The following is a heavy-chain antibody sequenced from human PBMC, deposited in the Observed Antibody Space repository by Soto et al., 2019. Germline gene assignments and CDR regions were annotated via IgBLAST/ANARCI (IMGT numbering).Heavy chain of an antibody. J-gene: IGHJ6*02. CDR3: ARAEAYYYGSLDKTRMDV. CDR2: IYYSGST. Sequence: QVQLQESGPGLVKPSETLSLTCTVSGGSISSYYWSWIRQPPGKGLEWIGYIYYSGSTNYNPSLKSRVTISVDTSKNQFSLKLSSVTAADTAVYYCARAEAYYYGSLDKTRMDVWGQGTTVTVSS. CDR1: GGSISSYY. D-gene: IGHD3-10*01. V-gene: IGHV4-59*01.